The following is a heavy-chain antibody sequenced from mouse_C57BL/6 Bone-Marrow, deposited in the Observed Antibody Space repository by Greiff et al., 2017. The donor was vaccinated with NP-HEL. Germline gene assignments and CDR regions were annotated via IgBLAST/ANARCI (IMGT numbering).Heavy chain of an antibody. CDR1: GFTFTDYY. V-gene: IGHV7-3*01. D-gene: IGHD1-1*01. Sequence: EVKLVESGGGLVQPGGSLSLSCAASGFTFTDYYMSWVRQPPGKALEWLGFISNNANGYTTEYSASVKGRFTISRDNSQSILYLQKNALRAEDSATYDSSRGDYYGSSYGGFAYWGQGTLVTVSA. J-gene: IGHJ3*01. CDR2: ISNNANGYTT. CDR3: SRGDYYGSSYGGFAY.